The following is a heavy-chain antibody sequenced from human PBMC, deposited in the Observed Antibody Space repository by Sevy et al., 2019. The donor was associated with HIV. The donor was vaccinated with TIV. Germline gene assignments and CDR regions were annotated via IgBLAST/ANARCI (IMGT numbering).Heavy chain of an antibody. V-gene: IGHV1-24*01. Sequence: ASLKVSCKVSGYTLTKLSIHWVRQAPGKGLEWMGDFDSQDGETIYSQRFQGRVTMTVDTPTDTAYMDLSSLTSEDTAVYYCATVGLRYYSGSSSYQGDWFDRWGQGTLVTVSS. CDR2: FDSQDGET. D-gene: IGHD2-15*01. J-gene: IGHJ5*02. CDR1: GYTLTKLS. CDR3: ATVGLRYYSGSSSYQGDWFDR.